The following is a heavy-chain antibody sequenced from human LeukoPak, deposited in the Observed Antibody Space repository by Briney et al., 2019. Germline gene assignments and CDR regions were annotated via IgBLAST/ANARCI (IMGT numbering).Heavy chain of an antibody. CDR1: GFTFSSYG. V-gene: IGHV3-33*03. D-gene: IGHD5-24*01. CDR3: ARGDGYNL. Sequence: GGSLRLSCAASGFTFSSYGMHWVRQAPGKGLEWMAVIWYDGSNKYYADSVKGRFTISRDNAKNSLYLQMNSLRAEDTAVYYCARGDGYNLWGQGTLVTVSS. J-gene: IGHJ4*02. CDR2: IWYDGSNK.